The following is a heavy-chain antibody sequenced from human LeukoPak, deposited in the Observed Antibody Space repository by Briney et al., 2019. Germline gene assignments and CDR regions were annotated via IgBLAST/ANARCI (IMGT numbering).Heavy chain of an antibody. J-gene: IGHJ6*03. CDR3: ARVGEGRYYQYYYMDV. D-gene: IGHD1-26*01. CDR2: ISKNGGNT. V-gene: IGHV3-64*01. Sequence: GRDGMSWWRQAPGKEMEYVSAISKNGGNTYYANSVKGRFSISRDNSKNTLYLQMGSLRTEDMAVYYCARVGEGRYYQYYYMDVWSKGTTVTVSS. CDR1: GRDG.